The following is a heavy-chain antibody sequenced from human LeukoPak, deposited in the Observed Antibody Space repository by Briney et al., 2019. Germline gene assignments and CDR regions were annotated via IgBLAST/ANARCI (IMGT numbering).Heavy chain of an antibody. CDR1: GFTSSSYA. V-gene: IGHV3-30-3*01. CDR2: ISYDGSNK. CDR3: ARAHYDSSGYYRTYYFDY. J-gene: IGHJ4*02. Sequence: GRSLRLSCAASGFTSSSYAMHWVRQAPGKGLEWVAVISYDGSNKYYADSVKGRFTISRDNSKNTLYLQMNSLRAEDTAVYYCARAHYDSSGYYRTYYFDYWGQGTLVTVSS. D-gene: IGHD3-22*01.